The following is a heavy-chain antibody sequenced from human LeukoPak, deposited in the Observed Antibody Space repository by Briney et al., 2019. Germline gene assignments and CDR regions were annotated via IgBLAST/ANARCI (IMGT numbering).Heavy chain of an antibody. D-gene: IGHD2-21*02. CDR3: AKDGDWAFDH. Sequence: GALRLSCAASGFTFSRYSMNWVRQAPGKGLEWVSSISISSNYIYYTNSVKGRFTISRDNAKNSLYLQLNSLRVEDTAVYYCAKDGDWAFDHWAQGTLVSVSS. CDR1: GFTFSRYS. J-gene: IGHJ4*02. V-gene: IGHV3-21*01. CDR2: ISISSNYI.